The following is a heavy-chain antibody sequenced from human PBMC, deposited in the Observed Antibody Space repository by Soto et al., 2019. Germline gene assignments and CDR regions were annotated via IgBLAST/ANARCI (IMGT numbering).Heavy chain of an antibody. D-gene: IGHD6-19*01. J-gene: IGHJ2*01. V-gene: IGHV1-69*12. Sequence: QVQLVQSGAEVKKYGSSVKVSCKASGGTFSRYAISWVRQAAGQGLEWMGGITPMFGTANYAQKFQGRVTITADESTSTAYMELSSLRSDDTAVYYCAQTLGLAVAGPGRFDLWGRGTLVTVSS. CDR2: ITPMFGTA. CDR3: AQTLGLAVAGPGRFDL. CDR1: GGTFSRYA.